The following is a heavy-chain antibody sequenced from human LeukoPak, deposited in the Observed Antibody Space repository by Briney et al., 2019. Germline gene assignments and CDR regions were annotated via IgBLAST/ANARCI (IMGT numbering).Heavy chain of an antibody. D-gene: IGHD6-13*01. Sequence: GGSLRLSCAASGFTFDDYGMSWVRQAPGKGLEWVAFIRYDGSNKYYADSVKGRFTISRDNSKNTLYLQMNSLRAEDTAVYYCAKDAYSSSWSRFDYWGQGTLVTVSS. V-gene: IGHV3-30*02. CDR2: IRYDGSNK. J-gene: IGHJ4*02. CDR3: AKDAYSSSWSRFDY. CDR1: GFTFDDYG.